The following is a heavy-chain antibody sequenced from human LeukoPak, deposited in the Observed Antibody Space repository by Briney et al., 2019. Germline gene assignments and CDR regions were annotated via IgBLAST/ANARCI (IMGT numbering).Heavy chain of an antibody. CDR2: IYYSGST. D-gene: IGHD1-1*01. CDR1: GGSISSGDYY. J-gene: IGHJ5*02. CDR3: ARHSRFKTGTTGWFDP. V-gene: IGHV4-30-4*01. Sequence: PSETLSLTCTVSGGSISSGDYYWSWIRQPPGKGLEWIGYIYYSGSTYYNPSLKSRVTISVDTSKNQFSLKLSSVTAADTAVYYCARHSRFKTGTTGWFDPWGQGTLVTVSS.